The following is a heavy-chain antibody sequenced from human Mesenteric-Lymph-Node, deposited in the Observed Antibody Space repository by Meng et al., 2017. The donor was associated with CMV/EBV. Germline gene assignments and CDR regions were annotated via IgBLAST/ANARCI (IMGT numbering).Heavy chain of an antibody. CDR2: ISSSSSTI. CDR1: GFTFSSYS. J-gene: IGHJ4*02. V-gene: IGHV3-48*04. D-gene: IGHD1-26*01. Sequence: ESLKISCAASGFTFSSYSMNWVRQAPGKGLEWVSYISSSSSTIYYADSVKGRFTISRDNAKNSLYLQMNSLRAEDTAVYYCARDPPSIVGATYPDDYWGQGTLVTVSS. CDR3: ARDPPSIVGATYPDDY.